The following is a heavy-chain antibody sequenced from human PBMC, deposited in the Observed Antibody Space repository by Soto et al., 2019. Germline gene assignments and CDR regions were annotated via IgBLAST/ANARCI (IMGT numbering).Heavy chain of an antibody. CDR3: ARGFKYYYGSGKDDAFDI. J-gene: IGHJ3*02. V-gene: IGHV3-21*01. D-gene: IGHD3-10*01. Sequence: GSLRLSCAAAGFTFSSNSMYWVRQAPGKGLEWASSISSSSDYIYYGDSVKGRFAISRDNAKKSLYLQMDSLRAEDTAVYYCARGFKYYYGSGKDDAFDIWGQGTMVTVSS. CDR2: ISSSSDYI. CDR1: GFTFSSNS.